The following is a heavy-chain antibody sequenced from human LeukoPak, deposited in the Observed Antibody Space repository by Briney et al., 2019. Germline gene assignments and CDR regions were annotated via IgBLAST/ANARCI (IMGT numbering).Heavy chain of an antibody. D-gene: IGHD1-20*01. V-gene: IGHV1-2*02. Sequence: GASVTVSFTSSGSTFTVYYMHWVRQAPGQGLEWMGWINPNSGGTNYAQKFQGRVTMTRDTSISTAYMELSRVISDDTAVYYCARGYNWNGAAFDIWGQGTMVTVSS. J-gene: IGHJ3*02. CDR3: ARGYNWNGAAFDI. CDR2: INPNSGGT. CDR1: GSTFTVYY.